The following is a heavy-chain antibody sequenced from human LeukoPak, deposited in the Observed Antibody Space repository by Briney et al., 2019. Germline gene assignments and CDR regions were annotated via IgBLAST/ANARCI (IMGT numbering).Heavy chain of an antibody. CDR1: GGSISSYY. V-gene: IGHV4-59*01. CDR2: ISYIGST. CDR3: ARVAVRGYDFVNHYYYGMDV. J-gene: IGHJ6*02. Sequence: SETLSLTCTVSGGSISSYYWSWIRQPPGKGLEWIGYISYIGSTNYNPSLESRVTIPVDTSKNQFSLKVSSVTAADTAVYYCARVAVRGYDFVNHYYYGMDVWGQGTTVTVSS. D-gene: IGHD5-12*01.